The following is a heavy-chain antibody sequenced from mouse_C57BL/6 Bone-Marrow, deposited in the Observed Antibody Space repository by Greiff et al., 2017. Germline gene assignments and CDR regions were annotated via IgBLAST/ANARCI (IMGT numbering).Heavy chain of an antibody. D-gene: IGHD3-3*01. J-gene: IGHJ2*01. CDR3: ARPDPFQDSQGHYCDY. CDR2: FYPGSGSI. V-gene: IGHV1-62-2*01. CDR1: GYTFTEYT. Sequence: VQLVESGAELVKPGASVKLSCKASGYTFTEYTIHWVKQRSGQGLEWIGWFYPGSGSIKYNEKFKDKATLTADKSSSTVYMALSRLTSEDSAVYFCARPDPFQDSQGHYCDYWGQGTTLTVSS.